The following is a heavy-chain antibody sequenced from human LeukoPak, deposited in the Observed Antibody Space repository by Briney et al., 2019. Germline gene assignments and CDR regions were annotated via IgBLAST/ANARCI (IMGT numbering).Heavy chain of an antibody. D-gene: IGHD2-2*01. Sequence: ASVQVSCKASGGTFISYAISWVRQAPGQGLEWMGGIIPIFGTANYAQKFQGRVTITADESTSTAYMELGSLRSEDTAVYYCRSSTSNYYYYGMDVWGQGSTVTVSS. CDR3: RSSTSNYYYYGMDV. CDR2: IIPIFGTA. CDR1: GGTFISYA. J-gene: IGHJ6*02. V-gene: IGHV1-69*13.